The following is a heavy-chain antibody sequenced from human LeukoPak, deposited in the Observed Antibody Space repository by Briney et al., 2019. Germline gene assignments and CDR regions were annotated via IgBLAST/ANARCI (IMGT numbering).Heavy chain of an antibody. CDR1: GFTFNTYG. J-gene: IGHJ4*02. D-gene: IGHD6-25*01. V-gene: IGHV3-30*02. CDR3: AKDQFYGVAAGSDY. CDR2: IRYDGSNK. Sequence: GGSLRLSCAASGFTFNTYGMHWVRQAPGKGLEWVAFIRYDGSNKHYAASVKGRFTISRDDSKNTLYLQMNSLRAEDTAVYYCAKDQFYGVAAGSDYWGQGTLVTVSS.